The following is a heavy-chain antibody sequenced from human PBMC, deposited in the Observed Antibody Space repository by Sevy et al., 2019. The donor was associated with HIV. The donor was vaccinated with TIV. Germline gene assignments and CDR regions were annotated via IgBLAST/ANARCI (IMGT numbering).Heavy chain of an antibody. D-gene: IGHD3-10*01. CDR3: ARDPVNYYGSGSYFAFDI. CDR1: GFTFSDYY. CDR2: ISSSSYT. Sequence: GGSLRLSCAASGFTFSDYYMSWIRQAPGKGLEWVSYISSSSYTNYADSVKGRFTNSRDNAKNSLYLQMNSLRAEETAVYYCARDPVNYYGSGSYFAFDIWGQGTMVTVSS. J-gene: IGHJ3*02. V-gene: IGHV3-11*06.